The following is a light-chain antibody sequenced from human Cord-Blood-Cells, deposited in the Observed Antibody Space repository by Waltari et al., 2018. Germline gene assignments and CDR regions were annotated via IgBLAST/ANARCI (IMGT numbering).Light chain of an antibody. V-gene: IGKV4-1*01. CDR3: QQYYSTPRT. J-gene: IGKJ4*01. CDR2: WAS. CDR1: QSVLYSSNNKNY. Sequence: DIVMTKSPDSLAVSLGARATITCKSSQSVLYSSNNKNYLAWYQQKPGQPPKLLIYWASTRESGVPDRFSGSGSGTDFTLTISSLQAEDVAVYYCQQYYSTPRTFGGGTKVEIK.